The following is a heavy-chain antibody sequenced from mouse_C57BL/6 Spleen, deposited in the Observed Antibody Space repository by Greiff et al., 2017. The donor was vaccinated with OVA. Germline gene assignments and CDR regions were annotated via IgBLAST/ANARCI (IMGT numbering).Heavy chain of an antibody. V-gene: IGHV5-4*01. CDR3: ARVGSSRYAMDY. CDR1: GFTFSSYA. Sequence: EVQGVESGGGLVKPGGSLKLSCAASGFTFSSYAMSWVRQTPEKRLEWVATISDGGSYTYYPDNVKGRFTISRDNAKNNLYLQMSHLKSEDTAMYYCARVGSSRYAMDYWGQGTSVTVSS. CDR2: ISDGGSYT. J-gene: IGHJ4*01. D-gene: IGHD1-1*01.